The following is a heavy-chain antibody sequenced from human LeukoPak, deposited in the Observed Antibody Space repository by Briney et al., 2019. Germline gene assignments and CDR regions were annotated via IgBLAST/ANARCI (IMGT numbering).Heavy chain of an antibody. CDR2: INPNSGGT. CDR1: GYTFTGYY. J-gene: IGHJ6*04. Sequence: ASVKVSCKASGYTFTGYYMHWGRQAPGQGLEWMGWINPNSGGTNYAQKFQGWVIMTRDTSISTAYMELSRLRSDDTAVYYCARSRIAAAGYYYYGMDVWGKGTTVTVSS. V-gene: IGHV1-2*04. CDR3: ARSRIAAAGYYYYGMDV. D-gene: IGHD6-13*01.